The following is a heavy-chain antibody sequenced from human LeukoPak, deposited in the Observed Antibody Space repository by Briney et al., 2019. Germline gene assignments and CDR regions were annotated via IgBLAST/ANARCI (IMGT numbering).Heavy chain of an antibody. CDR3: ARENRGGTSISSHIYYFDY. V-gene: IGHV1-2*02. Sequence: ASVNVSRTASGYRFTCYSMHLVRQAPGQGLEWMGWINPDTGATNFAQKFQGRVTMTRDTSISTAYMELSRLRSDDTAVYYCARENRGGTSISSHIYYFDYWGQGTLVTVSS. D-gene: IGHD1-14*01. CDR1: GYRFTCYS. CDR2: INPDTGAT. J-gene: IGHJ4*02.